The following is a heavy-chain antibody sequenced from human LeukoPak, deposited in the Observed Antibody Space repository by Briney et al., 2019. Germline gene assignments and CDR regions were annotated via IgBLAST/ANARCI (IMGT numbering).Heavy chain of an antibody. Sequence: QPGGSLRLSCAASGFTFSTYAMHWVRQPPGKGLEWVSAISGSGGATYHADADSVKGRFIISRDNSKNTLYLQINSLRVEDTAVYYCAKDGYNYDSSGHFDYWGQGTLVTVSS. CDR2: ISGSGGAT. CDR1: GFTFSTYA. V-gene: IGHV3-23*01. J-gene: IGHJ4*02. D-gene: IGHD3-22*01. CDR3: AKDGYNYDSSGHFDY.